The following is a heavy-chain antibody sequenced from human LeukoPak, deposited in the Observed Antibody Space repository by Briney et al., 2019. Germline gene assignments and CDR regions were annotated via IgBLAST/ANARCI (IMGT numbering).Heavy chain of an antibody. D-gene: IGHD2-15*01. V-gene: IGHV1-2*02. J-gene: IGHJ6*03. CDR3: ARRRVVVARGYYYMDV. Sequence: ASVKVSCKASGYTFTGYYMHWVRQAPGQGLEWMGWINPNSGGTNYAQKFQGRVTMTRDTSISTAYMELSRLGSDDTAVYYCARRRVVVARGYYYMDVWGKGTTVTVSS. CDR2: INPNSGGT. CDR1: GYTFTGYY.